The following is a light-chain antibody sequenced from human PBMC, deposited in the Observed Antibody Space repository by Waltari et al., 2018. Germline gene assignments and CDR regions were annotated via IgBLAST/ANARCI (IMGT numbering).Light chain of an antibody. J-gene: IGKJ4*01. CDR1: QRIFYSSTNNNY. CDR3: QQFYSTPLT. CDR2: WAS. Sequence: DIVMTQSPDSLAVSLCERATINCKSSQRIFYSSTNNNYLAWYQQKPGQPPKLLIYWASTRESGVPDRFSGTGSGTDFTLTISSLQAGDVAVYYCQQFYSTPLTFGGGTKVEIK. V-gene: IGKV4-1*01.